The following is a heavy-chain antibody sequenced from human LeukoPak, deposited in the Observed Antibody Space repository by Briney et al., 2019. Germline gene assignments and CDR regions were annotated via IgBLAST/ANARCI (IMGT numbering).Heavy chain of an antibody. CDR3: AALQLWFLGS. D-gene: IGHD5-18*01. CDR1: GFTFSSYA. J-gene: IGHJ5*02. V-gene: IGHV3-30-3*01. CDR2: ISYDGSNK. Sequence: PGGSLRLSCAASGFTFSSYAMHWVRQAPGKGLEWVAVISYDGSNKYYADSVKGRFTISRDNSKNTLYLQMNSLRAEDTAVYYCAALQLWFLGSWGQGTLVTVSS.